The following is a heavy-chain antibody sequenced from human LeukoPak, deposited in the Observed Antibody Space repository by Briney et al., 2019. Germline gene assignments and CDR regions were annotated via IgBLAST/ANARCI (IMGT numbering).Heavy chain of an antibody. CDR1: GGCISSSSYY. D-gene: IGHD3-3*01. CDR2: IYYSGSS. CDR3: ARLTIFGVVTFDY. Sequence: PSETLSLTCTVSGGCISSSSYYWGWIRQPPGKGLEWIGSIYYSGSSYYNPSLKSRVTISVDTSKNQFSLKLSSVTAADTAVYYCARLTIFGVVTFDYWGQGTLVTVSS. V-gene: IGHV4-39*01. J-gene: IGHJ4*02.